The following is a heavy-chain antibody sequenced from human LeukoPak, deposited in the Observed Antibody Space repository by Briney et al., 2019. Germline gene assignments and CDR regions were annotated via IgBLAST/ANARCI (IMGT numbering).Heavy chain of an antibody. CDR3: ARDVGARLPGY. D-gene: IGHD6-6*01. CDR1: GVSISSNNW. CDR2: IYHSGNT. J-gene: IGHJ4*02. V-gene: IGHV4-4*02. Sequence: SGTLSLTCAVSGVSISSNNWWSWVRQPPGKGLEWIGEIYHSGNTNYSPSLKSRVTISVDKSKNQFSLTLTSVTAADTAVYYCARDVGARLPGYWGQGILVTVSS.